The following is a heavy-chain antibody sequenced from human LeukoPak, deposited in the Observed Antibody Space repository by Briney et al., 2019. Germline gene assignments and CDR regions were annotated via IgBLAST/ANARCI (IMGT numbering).Heavy chain of an antibody. CDR2: ISAYNGNT. V-gene: IGHV1-18*01. Sequence: GASVKVSCKASGGTFSRYAISWVRQAPGQGLEWMGWISAYNGNTNYAQKLQGRVTMTTDTSTSTAYMELRSLRSDDTAVYYCARRKSGSLGYWGQGTLVTVSS. J-gene: IGHJ4*02. D-gene: IGHD1-26*01. CDR3: ARRKSGSLGY. CDR1: GGTFSRYA.